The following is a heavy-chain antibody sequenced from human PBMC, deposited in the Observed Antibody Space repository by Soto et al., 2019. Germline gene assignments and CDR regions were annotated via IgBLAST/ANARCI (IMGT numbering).Heavy chain of an antibody. J-gene: IGHJ4*02. CDR1: GFTFSSYW. CDR3: AGHPHYYDSSGYYGY. Sequence: GGSLRLSCAASGFTFSSYWMHWVRQAPGKGLVWVSRINSDGSSTSYADSVKGRFTISRDNAKNTLYLQMNSLRAEDTAVYYCAGHPHYYDSSGYYGYWGQGTLVTVSS. V-gene: IGHV3-74*01. CDR2: INSDGSST. D-gene: IGHD3-22*01.